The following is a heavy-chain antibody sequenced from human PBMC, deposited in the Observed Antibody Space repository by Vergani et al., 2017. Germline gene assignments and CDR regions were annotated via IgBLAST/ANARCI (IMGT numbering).Heavy chain of an antibody. CDR3: ARLGVPAAIPHYYYYYYVDV. D-gene: IGHD2-2*01. CDR1: GYSFTSYW. J-gene: IGHJ6*03. Sequence: EVQLVQSGAEVKKPGESLKISCKGSGYSFTSYWIGWVRQMPGKGLEWMGIIYPGDSETRYSPSFQGQVTISADKSISTAYLQWSSLKASDTAMYYCARLGVPAAIPHYYYYYYVDVWGKGTTVTVSS. CDR2: IYPGDSET. V-gene: IGHV5-51*01.